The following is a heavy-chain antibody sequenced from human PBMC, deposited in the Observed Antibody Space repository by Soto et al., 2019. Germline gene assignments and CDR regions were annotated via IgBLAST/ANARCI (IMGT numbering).Heavy chain of an antibody. CDR1: GGTFSSYA. V-gene: IGHV1-69*01. D-gene: IGHD3-22*01. CDR2: IIPIFGTA. Sequence: QVQLVQSGAEVKKPGPSVKVSCKASGGTFSSYAISWVRQAPGQGLEWMGGIIPIFGTANYAQKFQGRVTITADESTCTAYMELSSLRSEDTAVYYCARVGGDSSGYYSSSWFDPWGQGTLVTVSS. J-gene: IGHJ5*02. CDR3: ARVGGDSSGYYSSSWFDP.